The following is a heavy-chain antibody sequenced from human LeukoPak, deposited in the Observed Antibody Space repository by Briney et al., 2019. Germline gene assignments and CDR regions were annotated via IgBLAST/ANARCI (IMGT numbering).Heavy chain of an antibody. CDR1: GFTFSSYA. D-gene: IGHD3-10*01. CDR2: ISGSGGST. CDR3: ARDSPEYYYGSGSYSPVDY. V-gene: IGHV3-23*01. J-gene: IGHJ4*02. Sequence: GGSLRLSCAASGFTFSSYAMSWVRQAPGKGLEWVSAISGSGGSTYYADSVKGRFTISRDNAKNSLYLQMNSLRAEDTAVYYCARDSPEYYYGSGSYSPVDYWGQGTLVTVSS.